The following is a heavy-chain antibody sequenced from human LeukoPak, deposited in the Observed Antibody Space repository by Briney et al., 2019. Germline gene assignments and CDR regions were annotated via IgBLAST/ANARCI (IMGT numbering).Heavy chain of an antibody. Sequence: ASVKVSCKASGYTFTGYYMHWVRQAPGRGLEWMGWINPNSGGTNYARKFQGRVTMTRDTSISTAYMELSRLRSDHTAVYYCARDGRDCSSTSCYTPWYYYYGMDVWGQGTTVTVSS. V-gene: IGHV1-2*02. CDR3: ARDGRDCSSTSCYTPWYYYYGMDV. CDR1: GYTFTGYY. D-gene: IGHD2-2*02. CDR2: INPNSGGT. J-gene: IGHJ6*02.